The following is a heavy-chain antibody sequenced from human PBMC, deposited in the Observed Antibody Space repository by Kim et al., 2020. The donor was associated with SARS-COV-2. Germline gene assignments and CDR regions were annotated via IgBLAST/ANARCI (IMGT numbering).Heavy chain of an antibody. CDR2: ITGTGATT. D-gene: IGHD4-17*01. CDR3: ARERRVTTVTGIDYFD. CDR1: GFPFSDFY. Sequence: GGSLRLSCAASGFPFSDFYIAWIRQAPGKGLEWVSYITGTGATTYYADSVRGRFTISRDNAKNSVHLQMNTLRAEDTAVYYCARERRVTTVTGIDYFD. J-gene: IGHJ4*01. V-gene: IGHV3-11*01.